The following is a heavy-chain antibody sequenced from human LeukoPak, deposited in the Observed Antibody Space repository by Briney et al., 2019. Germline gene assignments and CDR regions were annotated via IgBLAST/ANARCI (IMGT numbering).Heavy chain of an antibody. CDR2: ISSSRSYI. CDR3: ASYSNYGGPFDY. D-gene: IGHD4-11*01. Sequence: GGTLRLFCAASGFTFSSHSMNWVRQAPGKGLEWVSSISSSRSYIYYADSVKGRFTTSRDNAKNSLYLQMNSLRAEDTAVYYCASYSNYGGPFDYWGQGTQVTVSS. J-gene: IGHJ4*02. V-gene: IGHV3-21*01. CDR1: GFTFSSHS.